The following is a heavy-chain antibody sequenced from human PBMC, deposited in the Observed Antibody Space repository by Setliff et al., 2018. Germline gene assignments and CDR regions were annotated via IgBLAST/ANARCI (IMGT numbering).Heavy chain of an antibody. CDR3: ARDRTAYMELSSLRLYDTAVYYCARGKMYVVAVAVKYCVMDV. CDR1: GGSVSPYF. V-gene: IGHV4-59*02. J-gene: IGHJ6*02. Sequence: SETLSLTCTVSGGSVSPYFWSWIRQPPGKGLEWIGYTYHNGNTNFNPSLKSRVNMSVDTSNNQFVLNLKAVTAADTAVYYCARDRTAYMELSSLRLYDTAVYYCARGKMYVVAVAVKYCVMDVWGQGTTVTVSS. D-gene: IGHD6-19*01. CDR2: TYHNGNT.